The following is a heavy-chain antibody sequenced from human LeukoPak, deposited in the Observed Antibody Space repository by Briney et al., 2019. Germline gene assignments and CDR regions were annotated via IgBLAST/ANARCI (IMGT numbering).Heavy chain of an antibody. V-gene: IGHV3-7*03. Sequence: GALRLSCAASGVMFSSNWMSWVRLAPGKGLEWVANIKEDGTETYYVDSVKGRFTISRDNAKNSLYLQMNSLRVEDTAVYYCAKEGRSLQTYWGQGTLVTVSS. CDR1: GVMFSSNW. CDR2: IKEDGTET. J-gene: IGHJ4*02. D-gene: IGHD5-24*01. CDR3: AKEGRSLQTY.